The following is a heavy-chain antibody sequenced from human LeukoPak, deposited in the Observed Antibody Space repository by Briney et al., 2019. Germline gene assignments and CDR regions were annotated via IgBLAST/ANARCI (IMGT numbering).Heavy chain of an antibody. V-gene: IGHV3-48*03. CDR3: ARDSVNGPFVISLDL. D-gene: IGHD2-8*01. CDR2: ISSDGNTE. J-gene: IGHJ4*02. Sequence: GGSLRLSCAAAGFSFSSYTMNWVRQAPGKGLEWVSHISSDGNTESYVDAPRGRFTMSRDNAKNSMFLLINSLRVEDTAVYYCARDSVNGPFVISLDLWGQGALVTLSS. CDR1: GFSFSSYT.